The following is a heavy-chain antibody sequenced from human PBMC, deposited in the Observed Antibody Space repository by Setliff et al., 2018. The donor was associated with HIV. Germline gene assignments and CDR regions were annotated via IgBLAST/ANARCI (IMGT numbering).Heavy chain of an antibody. CDR3: ARDAVTGNWFDP. D-gene: IGHD6-19*01. J-gene: IGHJ5*02. CDR2: MPPILGMGDFAQKFQGRVTITDTGNP. CDR1: GGTFSTYV. V-gene: IGHV7-4-1*01. Sequence: ASVKVSCKTSGGTFSTYVITWVRQAPGQGLEWMGGMPPILGMGDFAQKFQGRVTITDTGNPTYAQDFTGRVVFSLDTSVNTAFLQIDSLKAEDTAVYYCARDAVTGNWFDPWGQGTLVTVSS.